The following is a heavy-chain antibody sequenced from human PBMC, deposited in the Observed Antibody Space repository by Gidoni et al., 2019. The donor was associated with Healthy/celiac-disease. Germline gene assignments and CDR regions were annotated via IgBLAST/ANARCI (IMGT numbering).Heavy chain of an antibody. V-gene: IGHV3-49*05. CDR1: GFPFGDYA. D-gene: IGHD3-22*01. J-gene: IGHJ4*02. Sequence: EVQLVESGGGLVKPGRSLSLSGTASGFPFGDYAMSWFRQAPGKGLGWLCFISSKAYGGTAEYAASVKGRFTISRDDSKSIAYLQMNSRKTEDTAVYYCTRGGGSGYYPPTDYWGQGTLVTVSS. CDR3: TRGGGSGYYPPTDY. CDR2: ISSKAYGGTA.